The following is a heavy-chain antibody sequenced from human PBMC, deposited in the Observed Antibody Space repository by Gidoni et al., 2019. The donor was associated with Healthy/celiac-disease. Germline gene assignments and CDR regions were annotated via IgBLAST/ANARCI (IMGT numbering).Heavy chain of an antibody. CDR3: ARVPLGLSWSYGMDV. J-gene: IGHJ6*02. CDR1: GFTFSDYY. Sequence: QVQLVEYGGGLVKPGGSLSLACAASGFTFSDYYMSWIRPAPGKGLEWVSYLSSSGSTISYAASVKGRVTISRDNAKNSLYLQMNSLRAEDTAVYYCARVPLGLSWSYGMDVWGQGTTVTVSS. V-gene: IGHV3-11*01. CDR2: LSSSGSTI. D-gene: IGHD3-3*01.